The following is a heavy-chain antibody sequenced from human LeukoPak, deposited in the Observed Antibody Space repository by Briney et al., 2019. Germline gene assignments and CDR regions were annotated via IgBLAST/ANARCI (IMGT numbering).Heavy chain of an antibody. CDR1: GFTFDDYA. V-gene: IGHV3-9*01. J-gene: IGHJ2*01. Sequence: GGSLRLSCAASGFTFDDYAMHWVRQAPGKGLEWVSGISWNSGSIGYAHSVKGRFTISRDNSKNSLYLQMNSLRTEDTALYYCAKSGRGSSGWYSFGWYFDLWGRGTLVTVSS. CDR2: ISWNSGSI. CDR3: AKSGRGSSGWYSFGWYFDL. D-gene: IGHD6-19*01.